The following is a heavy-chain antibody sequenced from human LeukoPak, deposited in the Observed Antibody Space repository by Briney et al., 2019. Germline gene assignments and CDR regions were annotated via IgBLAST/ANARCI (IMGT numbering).Heavy chain of an antibody. J-gene: IGHJ4*02. CDR1: GFTFSSYA. CDR3: ARGYSSGWYFDY. D-gene: IGHD6-19*01. Sequence: GGSLRLSCAASGFTFSSYAMHWVRQAPGKGLEWVAVISYDGSNKYYADSVKGRFTISRDNSKNTLYLQMNSLRAEDTAVYYCARGYSSGWYFDYWGQGTLVTVSS. CDR2: ISYDGSNK. V-gene: IGHV3-30-3*01.